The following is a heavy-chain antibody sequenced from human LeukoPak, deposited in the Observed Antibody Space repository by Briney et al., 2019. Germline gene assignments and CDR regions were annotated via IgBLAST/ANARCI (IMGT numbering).Heavy chain of an antibody. CDR2: ISGSGGST. CDR3: ARPHLGYSDLVY. V-gene: IGHV3-23*01. J-gene: IGHJ4*02. D-gene: IGHD5-12*01. Sequence: GGSLRLSCAASGFTFSSYAMSWVRQAPGKRLEWVSAISGSGGSTYYADSVKGRFTISRDNAKNSLYLQMNSLRAEDTAVYYCARPHLGYSDLVYWGQGTLVTVSS. CDR1: GFTFSSYA.